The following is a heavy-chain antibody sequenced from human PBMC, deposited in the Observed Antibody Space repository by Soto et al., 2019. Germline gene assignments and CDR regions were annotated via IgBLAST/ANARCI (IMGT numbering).Heavy chain of an antibody. V-gene: IGHV3-30*18. CDR2: ISYDGSNK. CDR1: GFTFSTYG. CDR3: AKMALLTYQAAYTDY. Sequence: GGSLRLSCAASGFTFSTYGMHWVRQAPGKGLEWVAVISYDGSNKYYADSVKGRFTISRDNSKNTLYLQMNSLRAEDTAVYYCAKMALLTYQAAYTDYWGQGT. D-gene: IGHD2-2*01. J-gene: IGHJ4*02.